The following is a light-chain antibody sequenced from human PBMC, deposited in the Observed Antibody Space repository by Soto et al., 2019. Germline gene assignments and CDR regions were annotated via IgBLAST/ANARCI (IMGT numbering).Light chain of an antibody. CDR3: QQYGSTPGT. CDR2: RAS. J-gene: IGKJ1*01. CDR1: QSLSGNY. Sequence: EIGMTQSAAALSVSYGERATLSCRASQSLSGNYLAWYQQKPGQAPRVLIYRASIRATGISDRFSGSGSGTDFTLTISSLEPEDFAVYCCQQYGSTPGTFGQGTKVDI. V-gene: IGKV3-20*01.